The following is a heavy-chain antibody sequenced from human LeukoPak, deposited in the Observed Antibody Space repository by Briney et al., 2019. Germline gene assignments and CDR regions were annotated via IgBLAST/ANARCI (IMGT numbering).Heavy chain of an antibody. CDR2: ISSSSSYI. V-gene: IGHV3-21*01. Sequence: KSGGSLRLSCAASGFTFSSYSMNWVRQAPGKGLEWVSSISSSSSYIYYADSVKGRFTISRDNAKNSLYLQMNSLRAEDTAVYYCARDWIAAAGTHWFDPWGQGTLVTVSS. J-gene: IGHJ5*02. D-gene: IGHD6-13*01. CDR1: GFTFSSYS. CDR3: ARDWIAAAGTHWFDP.